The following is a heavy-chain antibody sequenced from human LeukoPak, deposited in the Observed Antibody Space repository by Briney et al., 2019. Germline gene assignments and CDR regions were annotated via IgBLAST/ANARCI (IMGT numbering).Heavy chain of an antibody. J-gene: IGHJ5*02. Sequence: GRSLRLSCAASGLTFSGYWMTWVRQPPGKGLEWVANIRRASSESYYVDSVKGRFTISRDNAKNTVYLQMSSLRAEDTAVYYCAREGVFCVRNCISNSGARFDPWGQGTLVTVSS. CDR2: IRRASSES. CDR3: AREGVFCVRNCISNSGARFDP. D-gene: IGHD2-2*01. V-gene: IGHV3-7*01. CDR1: GLTFSGYW.